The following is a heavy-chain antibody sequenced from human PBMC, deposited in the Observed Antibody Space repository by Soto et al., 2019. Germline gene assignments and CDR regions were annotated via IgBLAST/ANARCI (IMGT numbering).Heavy chain of an antibody. J-gene: IGHJ5*02. CDR2: IYHSGST. Sequence: QLQLQESGSGLVKPSQTLSLTCAVSGGSISSGGYSWSWIRQPPGKGLEWIGYIYHSGSTYYNPSLKSGVPISEARPKTQFPQRRGSVTPADRAGYSCPGPPGPGGREPLVPVSP. CDR1: GGSISSGGYS. V-gene: IGHV4-30-2*01. CDR3: PGPPGP.